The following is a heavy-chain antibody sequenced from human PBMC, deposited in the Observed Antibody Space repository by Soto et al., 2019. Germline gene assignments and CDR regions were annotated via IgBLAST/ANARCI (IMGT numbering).Heavy chain of an antibody. V-gene: IGHV3-72*01. Sequence: EVQLVESGGGLVQPGGSLRLSCAASGFTFSDHYMDWVRQAPGEGLEWVARIRNNARSYTTEYAASAKGRFSISRDDSKNSLYLQMNSLKTEDTAVYYCARGRSSRDYGFVDIWGRGTLVTVSS. J-gene: IGHJ2*01. CDR2: IRNNARSYTT. CDR3: ARGRSSRDYGFVDI. CDR1: GFTFSDHY. D-gene: IGHD2-2*01.